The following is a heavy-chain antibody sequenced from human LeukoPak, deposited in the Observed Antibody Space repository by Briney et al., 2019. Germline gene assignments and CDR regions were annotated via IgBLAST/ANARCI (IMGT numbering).Heavy chain of an antibody. D-gene: IGHD6-13*01. CDR2: VKKDASEK. J-gene: IGHJ4*02. V-gene: IGHV3-7*04. Sequence: GGSLRLSCAAPGFTFSNNWMTWVRQAPGKGLEWVATVKKDASEKYYVDSVKGRFTISRDNAKNSLYLQMNSLRVEDTAVYYCARGLAAAGTRGPYWGQGTLVTVSS. CDR1: GFTFSNNW. CDR3: ARGLAAAGTRGPY.